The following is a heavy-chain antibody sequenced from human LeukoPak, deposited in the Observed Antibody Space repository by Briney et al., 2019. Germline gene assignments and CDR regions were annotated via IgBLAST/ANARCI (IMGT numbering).Heavy chain of an antibody. Sequence: SETLSLTCAVYGGSFSGYYWSWIRQPPGKGLEWIGEINRSGSTNYNPSLKSRVNISVDTSKNQFSLKLSSVTAADTAVYYCARARYCSGGSCHPYYFDYWGQGTLVTVSS. CDR2: INRSGST. D-gene: IGHD2-15*01. J-gene: IGHJ4*02. CDR3: ARARYCSGGSCHPYYFDY. V-gene: IGHV4-34*01. CDR1: GGSFSGYY.